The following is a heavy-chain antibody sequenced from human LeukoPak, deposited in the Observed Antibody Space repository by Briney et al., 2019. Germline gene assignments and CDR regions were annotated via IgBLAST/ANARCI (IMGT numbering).Heavy chain of an antibody. CDR3: AISSFLNSGLSAWFDP. J-gene: IGHJ5*02. Sequence: ASVKVSCKASGYTFTSYGISWERQAPGQGLEWMGWISAYNGNTNYAQKLQGRVTMTTDTSTSTAHMELRSLRSDDTAVYYCAISSFLNSGLSAWFDPWGQGTLVTVSS. D-gene: IGHD6-25*01. CDR1: GYTFTSYG. CDR2: ISAYNGNT. V-gene: IGHV1-18*01.